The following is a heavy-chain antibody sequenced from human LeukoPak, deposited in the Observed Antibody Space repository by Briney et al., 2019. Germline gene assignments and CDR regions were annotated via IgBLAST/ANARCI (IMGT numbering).Heavy chain of an antibody. CDR1: GFTFSNYG. V-gene: IGHV3-23*01. D-gene: IGHD3-22*01. J-gene: IGHJ6*03. CDR3: AKNARSTLFLQGSYYYHYMDV. CDR2: ISGGGGST. Sequence: GGSLRLSCAASGFTFSNYGMSWVRQAPGKGLEWVSGISGGGGSTYYADSVKGRFTISRGNSKNTLYLQMNSLRAEDTAVYYCAKNARSTLFLQGSYYYHYMDVWGKGTTVTISS.